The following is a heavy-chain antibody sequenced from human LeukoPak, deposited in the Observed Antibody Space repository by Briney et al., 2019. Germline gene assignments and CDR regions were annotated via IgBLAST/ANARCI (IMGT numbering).Heavy chain of an antibody. CDR2: INPNSGGT. D-gene: IGHD3-22*01. CDR1: GYTFTGYY. V-gene: IGHV1-2*02. Sequence: ASVKVSCKASGYTFTGYYMHWVRQAPGQGLEWMGWINPNSGGTNYAQKFQGRVTMTRDTSISTAYMELSRLRSDDTAVYYSARNFYFDSSGYYHYWGQGTLVTVSS. CDR3: ARNFYFDSSGYYHY. J-gene: IGHJ4*02.